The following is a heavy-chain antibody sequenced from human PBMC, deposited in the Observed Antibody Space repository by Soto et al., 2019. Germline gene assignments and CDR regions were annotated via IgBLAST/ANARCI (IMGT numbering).Heavy chain of an antibody. CDR1: GFTFRSYG. J-gene: IGHJ5*02. Sequence: GGSLRLSCAASGFTFRSYGMHWVRQAPGKGLEWVAVTLFDGSNSYYADSVKGRFTISRDNSKNTLSLQMNSLRAEDTAVYYCAKDQGIASRPRWFDPWGQGTLVTVSS. V-gene: IGHV3-33*06. D-gene: IGHD6-6*01. CDR2: TLFDGSNS. CDR3: AKDQGIASRPRWFDP.